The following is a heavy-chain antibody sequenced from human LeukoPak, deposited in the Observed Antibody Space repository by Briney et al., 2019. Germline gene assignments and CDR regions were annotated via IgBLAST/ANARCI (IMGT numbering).Heavy chain of an antibody. D-gene: IGHD1-1*01. Sequence: GGSLRLSCAASGFTFSSYAMHWVRQAPGKGLEWVAVISYDGSNKYYAASVKGRFTIYRDNSRNTLYLQMNSLRVEDTAMYYCGRDWKLDYWGQGTLVTVSS. CDR1: GFTFSSYA. CDR2: ISYDGSNK. V-gene: IGHV3-30-3*01. CDR3: GRDWKLDY. J-gene: IGHJ4*02.